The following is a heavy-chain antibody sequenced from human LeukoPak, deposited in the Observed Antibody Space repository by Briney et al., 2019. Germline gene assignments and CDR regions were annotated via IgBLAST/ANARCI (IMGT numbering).Heavy chain of an antibody. Sequence: GRSLRLSCAASGFTFDDYAMPWVRQAPGKGLEWVSGISWNSGSIGYADSVKGRFTISRDNAKNSLYLQMNSLRAEDTALYYCAKEKTIVGATIRGYFDYWGQGTLVTVSS. CDR2: ISWNSGSI. CDR1: GFTFDDYA. V-gene: IGHV3-9*01. CDR3: AKEKTIVGATIRGYFDY. J-gene: IGHJ4*02. D-gene: IGHD1-26*01.